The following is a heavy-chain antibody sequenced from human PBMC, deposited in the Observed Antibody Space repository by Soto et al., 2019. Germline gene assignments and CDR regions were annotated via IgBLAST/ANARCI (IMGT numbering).Heavy chain of an antibody. CDR2: ISTYNANT. CDR1: GYIFSNYG. V-gene: IGHV1-18*01. Sequence: SVKVSCKASGYIFSNYGISWVRQAPGQGLEWMGWISTYNANTYYAQKFQGRVTMTTDTSTSTAYMELRSLRSDDTAVFYCARERDGSSWSSAESLQYWGQGTLVTVSS. CDR3: ARERDGSSWSSAESLQY. J-gene: IGHJ1*01. D-gene: IGHD6-13*01.